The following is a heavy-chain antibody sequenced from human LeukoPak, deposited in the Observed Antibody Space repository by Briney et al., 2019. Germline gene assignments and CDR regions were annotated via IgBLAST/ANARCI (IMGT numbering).Heavy chain of an antibody. CDR3: TKDYSSGWYGGIDY. J-gene: IGHJ4*02. Sequence: SGRSLRLSCAASGFAFSNCGMHWVRQAPGKGLEWVAVITYDGNTKYYLASVKGRFTISRDNSKNTLYLQMSSLRGEDTAVYYCTKDYSSGWYGGIDYWGQGALVTVSS. V-gene: IGHV3-30*18. CDR1: GFAFSNCG. D-gene: IGHD6-19*01. CDR2: ITYDGNTK.